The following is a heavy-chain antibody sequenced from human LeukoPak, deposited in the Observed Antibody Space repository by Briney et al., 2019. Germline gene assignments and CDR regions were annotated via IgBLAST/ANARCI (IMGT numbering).Heavy chain of an antibody. D-gene: IGHD4-17*01. Sequence: PSETLSLTCTVSGGSISSSSYYWGWIRQPPGKGLEWIGSIYYSGSTYYNPSLKSRVTISVDTSKNQFSLKLSSVTAADTAVYYCARNYGDYGLTFNWLDPWGQGTLVTVSS. CDR1: GGSISSSSYY. CDR3: ARNYGDYGLTFNWLDP. CDR2: IYYSGST. J-gene: IGHJ5*02. V-gene: IGHV4-39*07.